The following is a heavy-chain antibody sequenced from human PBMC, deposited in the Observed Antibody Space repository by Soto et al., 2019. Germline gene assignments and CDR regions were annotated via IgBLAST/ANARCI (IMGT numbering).Heavy chain of an antibody. D-gene: IGHD2-15*01. CDR1: GFTFSNAW. CDR2: IKSKTDGGTT. J-gene: IGHJ3*02. Sequence: EVQLVESGGGLVKPGGSLRLSCAASGFTFSNAWMNWVRQAPGKGLEWVGRIKSKTDGGTTDYAAPVKGRLTISRDDSKNTLYLQMNSLKPENTAVYYCTTWESSCYGGDAFDIWGQGTMVTVSS. V-gene: IGHV3-15*07. CDR3: TTWESSCYGGDAFDI.